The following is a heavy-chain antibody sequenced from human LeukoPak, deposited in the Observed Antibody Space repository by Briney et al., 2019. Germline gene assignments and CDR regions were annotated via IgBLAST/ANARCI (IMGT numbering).Heavy chain of an antibody. CDR3: ARDLGSIDWFDP. CDR1: GGSISSSNW. Sequence: SETLSLTCAVSGGSISSSNWWSWVRQPPGKGLEWIGEIYHSGSTNYNPSLKSRVTISVDTSKNQFSLKLSSVTAADTAVYYCARDLGSIDWFDPWGQGTLVTVSS. CDR2: IYHSGST. D-gene: IGHD3-3*02. J-gene: IGHJ5*02. V-gene: IGHV4-4*02.